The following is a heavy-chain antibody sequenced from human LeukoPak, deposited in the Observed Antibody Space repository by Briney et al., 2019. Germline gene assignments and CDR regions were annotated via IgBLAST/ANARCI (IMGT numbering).Heavy chain of an antibody. D-gene: IGHD3-10*01. CDR2: IFGSGGSP. V-gene: IGHV3-23*01. CDR1: GFTFGSFA. CDR3: ARDRWFGEELFDY. Sequence: GGSLRLSCEASGFTFGSFAMYWVRQAPGKGLDWIAGIFGSGGSPHYADSVKGRFTISRDNAKNSLYLQMNSLRAEDTAVYYCARDRWFGEELFDYWGQGTLVTVSS. J-gene: IGHJ4*02.